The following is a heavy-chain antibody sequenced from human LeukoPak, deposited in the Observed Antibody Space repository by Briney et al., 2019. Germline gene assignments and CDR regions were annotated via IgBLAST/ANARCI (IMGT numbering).Heavy chain of an antibody. CDR2: ISSSSSCI. CDR3: ARDRSGSYYGDDY. V-gene: IGHV3-21*01. J-gene: IGHJ4*02. Sequence: GGSLRLSCAASGFTFSSYSMNWVRQAPGKGLEWVSSISSSSSCIYYADSVKGRFTISRDNAKNSLYLQMNSLRAEDTAVYYCARDRSGSYYGDDYWGQGTLVTVSS. CDR1: GFTFSSYS. D-gene: IGHD1-26*01.